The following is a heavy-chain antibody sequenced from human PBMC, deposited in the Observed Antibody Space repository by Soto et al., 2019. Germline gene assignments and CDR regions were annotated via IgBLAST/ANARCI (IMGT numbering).Heavy chain of an antibody. Sequence: QLQLQESGSGLVKPSQTLSLTCAVSGGSISSGGYSWSWIRQPPGKGLEWIGYIYHSGSTYYNPSLKSRVTISVDRSKNQFSLKLSSVTAADTAVYYCARSDYGGNSSPEYSQHWGQGTLVTVSS. J-gene: IGHJ1*01. V-gene: IGHV4-30-2*01. D-gene: IGHD4-17*01. CDR2: IYHSGST. CDR1: GGSISSGGYS. CDR3: ARSDYGGNSSPEYSQH.